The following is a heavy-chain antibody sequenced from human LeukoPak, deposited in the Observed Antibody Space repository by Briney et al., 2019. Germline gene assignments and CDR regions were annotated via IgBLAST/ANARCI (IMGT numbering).Heavy chain of an antibody. CDR3: ARDGGGRYGTTLLDY. V-gene: IGHV1-3*01. CDR2: INAANGNI. J-gene: IGHJ4*02. CDR1: GYIFTNHG. D-gene: IGHD1/OR15-1a*01. Sequence: ASVKVSCKASGYIFTNHGIHWVRQAPGQRRECMGWINAANGNIKYSPSFQGRVTFTGDISASTVYMEMSSLRSEDTALYYCARDGGGRYGTTLLDYWGQGTLVTVSS.